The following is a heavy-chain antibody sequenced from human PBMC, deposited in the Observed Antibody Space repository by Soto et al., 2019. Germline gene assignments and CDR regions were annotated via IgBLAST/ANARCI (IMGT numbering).Heavy chain of an antibody. V-gene: IGHV3-9*01. D-gene: IGHD6-13*01. Sequence: GGSLRLSCAASGFTFDDYAMHWVRQAPGKGLEWVSGISWNSGSIGYADSVKGRFTISRDNAKNSLYLQMNSLRAEDTALYYCAKGAIGEYSSSRYPHWGQGTLVTVSS. CDR3: AKGAIGEYSSSRYPH. CDR1: GFTFDDYA. J-gene: IGHJ4*02. CDR2: ISWNSGSI.